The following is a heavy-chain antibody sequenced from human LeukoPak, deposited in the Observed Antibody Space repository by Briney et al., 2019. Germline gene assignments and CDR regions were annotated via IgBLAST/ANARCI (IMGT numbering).Heavy chain of an antibody. J-gene: IGHJ4*02. Sequence: ASVKVSCKASGYTFTYYYMHWVRQAPGQGLEWMGWINPNSGGTNYAQKFQGRATMTRDTSISTAYMELSRLRSDDTAVYYCASKAVTYYYDYWGQGTLVIVSS. CDR3: ASKAVTYYYDY. D-gene: IGHD4-17*01. V-gene: IGHV1-2*02. CDR2: INPNSGGT. CDR1: GYTFTYYY.